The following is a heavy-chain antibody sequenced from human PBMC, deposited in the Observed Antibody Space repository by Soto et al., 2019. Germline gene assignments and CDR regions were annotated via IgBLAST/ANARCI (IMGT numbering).Heavy chain of an antibody. J-gene: IGHJ4*02. CDR2: ISYDGSNK. Sequence: QVQLVESGGGVVQPGRSLRLSCAASGFTFSSYAMHWVRQAPGKGLEWVAVISYDGSNKYYADSVKGRFTISRDNSKNTLYLQMNSLRAEDTAVYYCARDKDTAMVTATTESDYWGQGTLVTVSS. D-gene: IGHD5-18*01. CDR3: ARDKDTAMVTATTESDY. CDR1: GFTFSSYA. V-gene: IGHV3-30-3*01.